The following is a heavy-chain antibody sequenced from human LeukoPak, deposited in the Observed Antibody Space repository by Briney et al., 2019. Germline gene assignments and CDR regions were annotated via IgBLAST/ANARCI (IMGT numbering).Heavy chain of an antibody. D-gene: IGHD4-17*01. Sequence: PRGSLRLSCEASVFTLNKYWMHWVRQAPGKSLGWVSRITGDGSDIAYADTVKGRFTASRDDDKNTLFLQMTSLRVKDTAIYYCARDAYTTTTNWLDPWGQGTLVTVSS. CDR3: ARDAYTTTTNWLDP. J-gene: IGHJ5*02. V-gene: IGHV3-74*01. CDR2: ITGDGSDI. CDR1: VFTLNKYW.